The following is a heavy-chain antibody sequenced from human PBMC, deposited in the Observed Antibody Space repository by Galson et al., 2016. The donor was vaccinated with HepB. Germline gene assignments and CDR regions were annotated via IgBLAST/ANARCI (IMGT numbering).Heavy chain of an antibody. Sequence: SLRLSCAASGFTFSSHAMSWVRQAPGKGLEWVSGISGSGGSRDYADSVKGRLTISRDNSKNTLYLQMNSLRAEDTAVYYCAKDGGYTLPPYYFDYWGQGTLVTVSS. D-gene: IGHD5-18*01. V-gene: IGHV3-23*01. CDR3: AKDGGYTLPPYYFDY. J-gene: IGHJ4*02. CDR1: GFTFSSHA. CDR2: ISGSGGSR.